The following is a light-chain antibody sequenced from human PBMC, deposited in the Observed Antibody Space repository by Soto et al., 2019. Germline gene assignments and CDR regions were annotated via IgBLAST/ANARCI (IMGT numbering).Light chain of an antibody. V-gene: IGKV3-11*01. Sequence: EIVLTQSPATLSLSPGERATLSCRASQSVSSYLAWYQQKPGKAPRLLIYDASNRATGIPARFSGSGSGTDFTLPIISLEPEDFSVYYCQQRSNWHPYTFGQGTKLEIK. J-gene: IGKJ2*01. CDR2: DAS. CDR3: QQRSNWHPYT. CDR1: QSVSSY.